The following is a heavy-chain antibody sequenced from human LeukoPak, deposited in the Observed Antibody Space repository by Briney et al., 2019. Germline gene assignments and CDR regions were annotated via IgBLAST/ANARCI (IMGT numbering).Heavy chain of an antibody. CDR3: ARDPWQLAHLYFDY. J-gene: IGHJ4*02. CDR2: ISASGDST. CDR1: GFTFITYG. V-gene: IGHV3-23*01. D-gene: IGHD6-6*01. Sequence: AGGSLRLSCVASGFTFITYGMTWVRQAPGKGLEWVSTISASGDSTHHADSVKGRFTISRDNSKNTLYLQMNSLRVEDTAVYYCARDPWQLAHLYFDYWGQGTLVTVSS.